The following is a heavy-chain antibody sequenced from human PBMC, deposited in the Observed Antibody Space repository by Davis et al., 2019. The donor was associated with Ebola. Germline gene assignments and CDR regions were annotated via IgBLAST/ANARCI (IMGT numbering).Heavy chain of an antibody. CDR3: ARGSRYQVLMPLDH. CDR2: ISFDDSNK. CDR1: GFTFSKYA. D-gene: IGHD2-2*01. Sequence: GESLKIFCAASGFTFSKYAMHWVRQAPGKGLEWMSMISFDDSNKYYADSVKGRFTISRDNSKNTLYLQLNSVRPEDTAVYFCARGSRYQVLMPLDHWGQGTLVTVSS. J-gene: IGHJ4*02. V-gene: IGHV3-30-3*01.